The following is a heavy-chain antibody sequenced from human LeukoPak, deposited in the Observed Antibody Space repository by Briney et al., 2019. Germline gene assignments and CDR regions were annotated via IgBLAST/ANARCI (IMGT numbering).Heavy chain of an antibody. CDR1: GFTFSSYG. CDR2: IWYDGSNK. D-gene: IGHD3-16*01. Sequence: GGSLRLSCAASGFTFSSYGMHWVRQAPGKGLEWVAVIWYDGSNKYYADSVKGRFTISRDNSKNTLYLQMNSLRAEDTAVYYCARGFLWGSPDYWGQGTLVTVSS. V-gene: IGHV3-33*01. J-gene: IGHJ4*02. CDR3: ARGFLWGSPDY.